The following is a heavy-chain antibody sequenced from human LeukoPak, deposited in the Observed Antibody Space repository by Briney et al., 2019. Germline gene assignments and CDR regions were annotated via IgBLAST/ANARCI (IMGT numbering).Heavy chain of an antibody. J-gene: IGHJ4*02. Sequence: PGGSLRLSCAVSGITLSNYGMSWVRQAPGKGLEWVAGISDSGGSTNYADSVKGRFTISRDNPKNTLYLQMNGLRAEDTAVYFCAKRGIVIRAVIIVGFHKEAYYFDYWGQGALVTVSS. CDR1: GITLSNYG. CDR3: AKRGIVIRAVIIVGFHKEAYYFDY. CDR2: ISDSGGST. V-gene: IGHV3-23*01. D-gene: IGHD3-10*01.